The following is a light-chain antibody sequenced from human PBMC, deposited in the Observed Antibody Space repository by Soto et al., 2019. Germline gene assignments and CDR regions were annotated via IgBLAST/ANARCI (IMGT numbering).Light chain of an antibody. Sequence: DIQMTQSPSYLSASVGDRVTITCRASQGISNYLAWYQQKPGKVPKLLIYAASTLQSGVPSRFSGSGSGTDFTLTISTLQPEDVATYYCQKFDDVPLTFGGGTKVEIK. CDR1: QGISNY. V-gene: IGKV1-27*01. CDR2: AAS. CDR3: QKFDDVPLT. J-gene: IGKJ4*01.